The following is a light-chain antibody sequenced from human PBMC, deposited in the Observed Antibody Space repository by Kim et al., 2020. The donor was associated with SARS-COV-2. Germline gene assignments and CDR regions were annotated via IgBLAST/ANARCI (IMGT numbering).Light chain of an antibody. J-gene: IGLJ2*01. CDR3: QSRDSSDKVV. V-gene: IGLV3-19*01. CDR1: SLRSYY. CDR2: GKN. Sequence: SSELTQDPAVSVALGQTVRITCQGDSLRSYYASWNQQKPRQAPVLVIYGKNNRPSGIPDRFSGSSSGNTASLTITGAQAEDEADYYCQSRDSSDKVVFGGGTKLTVL.